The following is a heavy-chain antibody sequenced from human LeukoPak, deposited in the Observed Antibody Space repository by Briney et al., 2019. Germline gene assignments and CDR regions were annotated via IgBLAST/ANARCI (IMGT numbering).Heavy chain of an antibody. CDR1: GFIFSDYG. Sequence: GGSLRLSCAASGFIFSDYGMHWVRQAPGKGLEWVTLVRNDGSDKYYADSVKGRFTISRDNSKNTLYLQMNSLRPEDTAVYYCARTQSQSGSYRYYFGYWGQGTLVTVSS. CDR3: ARTQSQSGSYRYYFGY. J-gene: IGHJ4*02. CDR2: VRNDGSDK. D-gene: IGHD1-26*01. V-gene: IGHV3-30*02.